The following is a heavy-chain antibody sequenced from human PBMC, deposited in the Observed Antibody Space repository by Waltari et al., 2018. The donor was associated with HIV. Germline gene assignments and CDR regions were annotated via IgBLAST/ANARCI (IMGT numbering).Heavy chain of an antibody. CDR1: GLTFNNFA. CDR2: MSASGGTT. V-gene: IGHV3-23*04. CDR3: AKAVMETAVSSPVDC. D-gene: IGHD5-18*01. Sequence: EVQLVESGGGLVQPGGSLRLSCTASGLTFNNFALSWVRQAPGKGLEWVSVMSASGGTTYYADSVKGRFTVSRDNFKNTVYLQMSSLRAGDTAIYYCAKAVMETAVSSPVDCWGQGALVTVSS. J-gene: IGHJ4*02.